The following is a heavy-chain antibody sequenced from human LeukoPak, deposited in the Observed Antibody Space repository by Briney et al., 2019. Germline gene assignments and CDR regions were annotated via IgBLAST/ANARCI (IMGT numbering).Heavy chain of an antibody. Sequence: GGSLRLSCAASGYTFSTYNMNWVRQAPGKGLEWVSSISSGSTYIYYADSLKGRFTISRDNAKNSLYLRMNSLRAGDTAVYYCVRVLLEHDYYYGMDVWGQGTTVTVSS. CDR2: ISSGSTYI. V-gene: IGHV3-21*01. D-gene: IGHD1/OR15-1a*01. CDR1: GYTFSTYN. CDR3: VRVLLEHDYYYGMDV. J-gene: IGHJ6*02.